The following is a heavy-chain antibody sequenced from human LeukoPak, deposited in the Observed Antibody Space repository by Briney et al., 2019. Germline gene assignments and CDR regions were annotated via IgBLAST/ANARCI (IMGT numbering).Heavy chain of an antibody. CDR3: ARDAMIVVVTLFDY. Sequence: SVKVSCKASVGIFSSYAISWVRQAPGQGLEWMGRIIPILGIANYAQKFQGRVTITADKSTSTAYMELSSLRSEDTAVYYCARDAMIVVVTLFDYWGQGTLVTVSS. D-gene: IGHD3-22*01. CDR2: IIPILGIA. V-gene: IGHV1-69*04. J-gene: IGHJ4*02. CDR1: VGIFSSYA.